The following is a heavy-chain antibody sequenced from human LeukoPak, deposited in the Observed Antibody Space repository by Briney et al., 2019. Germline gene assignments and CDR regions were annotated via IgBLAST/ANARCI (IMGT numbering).Heavy chain of an antibody. CDR3: AKNGDRGAYCSGGSCYPYYYYYMDV. V-gene: IGHV3-23*01. J-gene: IGHJ6*03. Sequence: GGSLRLSCAASGFTFSSYAMSWVRQAPGKGLEWVSAISGTGGTTYYADSVKGRFTISRDNCKNTLYLQMNSLRAEDTAIYYCAKNGDRGAYCSGGSCYPYYYYYMDVWGKGTTVTISS. CDR2: ISGTGGTT. CDR1: GFTFSSYA. D-gene: IGHD2-15*01.